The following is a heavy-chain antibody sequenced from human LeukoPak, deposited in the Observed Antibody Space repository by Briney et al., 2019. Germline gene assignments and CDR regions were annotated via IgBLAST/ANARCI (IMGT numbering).Heavy chain of an antibody. V-gene: IGHV3-23*01. J-gene: IGHJ4*02. CDR3: ARDLYYDILTGYYSPGYFDY. Sequence: GGSLRLSCAASGFTFSSYAMSWVRQAPGKGLEWVSAISGSGGSTYYADSVKGRFTISRDNSKNTLYLQMNSLGAEDTAVYYCARDLYYDILTGYYSPGYFDYWGQGTLVTVSS. D-gene: IGHD3-9*01. CDR2: ISGSGGST. CDR1: GFTFSSYA.